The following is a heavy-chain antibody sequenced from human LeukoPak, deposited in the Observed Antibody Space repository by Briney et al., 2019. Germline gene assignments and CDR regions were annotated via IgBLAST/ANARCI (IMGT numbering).Heavy chain of an antibody. CDR2: INSDGSEK. Sequence: GGSLRLSCAASGFPFTSHWLSWFRQSPGRGLEWVAHINSDGSEKNYVDSVKGRFTISRDNSKNTLYLQMNSLRAEDTAVYYCAKGVAKYYYGSGSSAFDYWGQGTLVTVSS. CDR1: GFPFTSHW. V-gene: IGHV3-7*03. J-gene: IGHJ4*02. D-gene: IGHD3-10*01. CDR3: AKGVAKYYYGSGSSAFDY.